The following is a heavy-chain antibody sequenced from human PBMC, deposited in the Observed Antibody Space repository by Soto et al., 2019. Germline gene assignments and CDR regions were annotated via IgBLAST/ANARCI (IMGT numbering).Heavy chain of an antibody. D-gene: IGHD6-19*01. V-gene: IGHV5-51*01. J-gene: IGHJ6*02. CDR3: ARPREAGKYYYGVDV. CDR2: IYPGDSDT. CDR1: GDSFTSHW. Sequence: GESLRICSKGSGDSFTSHWIGWVRQMPKKGLEWMGIIYPGDSDTRYSPSFQGQVTISADKSISTAYLQWSSLKASDTAMYYCARPREAGKYYYGVDVWGQGTTVTVSS.